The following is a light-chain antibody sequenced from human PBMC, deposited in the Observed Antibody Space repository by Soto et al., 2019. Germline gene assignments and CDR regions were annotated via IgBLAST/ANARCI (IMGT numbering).Light chain of an antibody. J-gene: IGLJ1*01. CDR2: EVS. CDR3: SSYTSSSTLV. Sequence: QSALTQPASVSGSPGQSITISCTGTSSDIGGYTYVSWYQQHPGKVPKLMIYEVSYRPSGVSNRFSGSKSGNTASLTISGLQAEDEADYYCSSYTSSSTLVFGPGTKVTVL. V-gene: IGLV2-14*01. CDR1: SSDIGGYTY.